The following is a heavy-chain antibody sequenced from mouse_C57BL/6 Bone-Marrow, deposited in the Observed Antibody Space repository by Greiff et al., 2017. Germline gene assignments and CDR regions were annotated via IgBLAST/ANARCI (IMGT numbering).Heavy chain of an antibody. V-gene: IGHV10-3*01. CDR2: IRSKSSNYAT. CDR3: VREKLCRYYYAMDY. Sequence: EVQLVESGGGLVQPKGSLKLSCAASGFTFNTYAMHWVRQAPGKGLEWVARIRSKSSNYATYYADSVKDRFTISRDDSQSMLYLQMNNLKTEDTAMYYCVREKLCRYYYAMDYWGQGTSVTVSS. J-gene: IGHJ4*01. D-gene: IGHD1-1*02. CDR1: GFTFNTYA.